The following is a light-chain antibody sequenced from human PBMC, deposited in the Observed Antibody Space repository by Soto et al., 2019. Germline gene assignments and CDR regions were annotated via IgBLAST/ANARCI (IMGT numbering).Light chain of an antibody. CDR2: AAS. Sequence: DIQMTQSPSSLSASVGDRVTFTCRASRDITNHLAWYQQKPGKVPKLLIYAASTLQSGVPSRFSGSGSGTDFTPAISSLQPEDVATYFCLTYNSALWTFGQGTKVEIK. CDR1: RDITNH. J-gene: IGKJ1*01. V-gene: IGKV1-27*01. CDR3: LTYNSALWT.